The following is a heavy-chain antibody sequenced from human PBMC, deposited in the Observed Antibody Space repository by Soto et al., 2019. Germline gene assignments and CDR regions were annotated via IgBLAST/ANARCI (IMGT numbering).Heavy chain of an antibody. CDR2: INTYSGNT. V-gene: IGHV1-18*04. D-gene: IGHD1-1*01. CDR3: AGGQGSLIQYYFDS. CDR1: EHTFTNYV. Sequence: QVQLVQSGAEVKKPGASVRVSCKASEHTFTNYVINWVRLAPGQGLEWMGWINTYSGNTIYAQKFQDRLTITTDTSTNTAYMELRSLTSDDTAVFYCAGGQGSLIQYYFDSWVQGTLVTVSS. J-gene: IGHJ4*02.